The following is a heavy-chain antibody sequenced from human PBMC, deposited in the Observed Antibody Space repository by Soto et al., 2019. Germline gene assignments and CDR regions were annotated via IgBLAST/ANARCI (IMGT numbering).Heavy chain of an antibody. V-gene: IGHV4-34*01. D-gene: IGHD6-13*01. Sequence: PSETLSLTCAVYTGSFSGYSWSWIRRPPGKGLEWIGEINHSGSTNYNPSLKSRVTISVDTSKNQFSLKLSSVTAADTAVYYCARGRRGYSSSWYDYWGQGTLVTVSS. CDR1: TGSFSGYS. CDR2: INHSGST. J-gene: IGHJ4*02. CDR3: ARGRRGYSSSWYDY.